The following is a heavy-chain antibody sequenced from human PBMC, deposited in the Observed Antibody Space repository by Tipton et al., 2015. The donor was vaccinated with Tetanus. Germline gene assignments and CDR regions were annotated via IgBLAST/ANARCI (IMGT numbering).Heavy chain of an antibody. Sequence: VQLVQSGGGLIQPGGSLRLSCAASGFTVSSNYMSWVRQAPGKGLEWVSVIYSGGSTYYADSVKGRFTISRDNSKNTLYLQMISLRAEDTAVYYCARGRYCSGGSCYESEYYFDYWGQGTLVTVSS. V-gene: IGHV3-53*01. CDR1: GFTVSSNY. D-gene: IGHD2-15*01. J-gene: IGHJ4*02. CDR3: ARGRYCSGGSCYESEYYFDY. CDR2: IYSGGST.